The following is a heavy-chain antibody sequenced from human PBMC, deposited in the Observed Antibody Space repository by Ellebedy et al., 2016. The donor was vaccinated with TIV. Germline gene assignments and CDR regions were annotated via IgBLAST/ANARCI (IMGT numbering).Heavy chain of an antibody. CDR3: ARDLFGLTRDY. D-gene: IGHD3-16*01. J-gene: IGHJ4*02. CDR2: IIPILGIA. V-gene: IGHV1-69*04. Sequence: AASVKVSCKASGGTFSSYAISWVRQAPGQGLEWMGRIIPILGIANYAQKFQGRVTITADKSTSTAYMELSSLRSEDTAAYYCARDLFGLTRDYWGQGTLVTVSS. CDR1: GGTFSSYA.